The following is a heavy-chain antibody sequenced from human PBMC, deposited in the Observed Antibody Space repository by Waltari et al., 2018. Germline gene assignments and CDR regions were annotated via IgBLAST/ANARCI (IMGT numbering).Heavy chain of an antibody. CDR1: GYSFTSYW. D-gene: IGHD6-25*01. CDR3: VRRGLEAAGWYFDY. Sequence: EVQLVQSGAEVKKPGESLKISCKGSGYSFTSYWIGWVRQMPGKGLEWIGIIYPGDSDAIYSPSFEGQVTISADKSITTAYLQWSSLKASDTAMYYCVRRGLEAAGWYFDYWGQGTLVTVSS. V-gene: IGHV5-51*01. J-gene: IGHJ4*02. CDR2: IYPGDSDA.